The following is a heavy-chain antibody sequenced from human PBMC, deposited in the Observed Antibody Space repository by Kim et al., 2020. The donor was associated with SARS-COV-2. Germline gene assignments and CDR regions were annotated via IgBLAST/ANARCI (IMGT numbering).Heavy chain of an antibody. J-gene: IGHJ3*02. Sequence: GGSLRLSCVASGFTVNRYYMSWVRQAPGKGLEWVSGIYSVGRTYSADSVKGRFTISRDNSKNTLYLQMNRLRGEDTAVYYCAREGGGWNYVVFDIWGQGNTVTVSS. CDR2: IYSVGRT. D-gene: IGHD3-16*01. V-gene: IGHV3-53*01. CDR1: GFTVNRYY. CDR3: AREGGGWNYVVFDI.